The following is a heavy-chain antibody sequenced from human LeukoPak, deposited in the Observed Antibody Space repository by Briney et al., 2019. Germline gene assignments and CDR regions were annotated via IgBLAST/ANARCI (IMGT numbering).Heavy chain of an antibody. CDR2: IKQHGTEI. CDR3: ARRASDYSSGWYFDWYFDL. D-gene: IGHD6-19*01. CDR1: GFTFSDYC. Sequence: GGSLRLSCAASGFTFSDYCMSWVRQAPGKGLEWVANIKQHGTEIYYMDSVKGRFTISRDNAKNSLSLQTNSLRAEDTAVYYCARRASDYSSGWYFDWYFDLWGRGTLVTVSS. V-gene: IGHV3-7*01. J-gene: IGHJ2*01.